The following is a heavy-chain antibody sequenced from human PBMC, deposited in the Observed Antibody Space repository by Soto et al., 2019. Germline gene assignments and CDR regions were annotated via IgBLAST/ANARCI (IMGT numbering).Heavy chain of an antibody. J-gene: IGHJ5*02. CDR3: ARDLLEWQSTAIFDP. V-gene: IGHV1-69*06. CDR1: GYTSTSYG. D-gene: IGHD3-3*01. CDR2: IIPIFGTA. Sequence: GASVKVSCKASGYTSTSYGISWVRQAPGQGLEWMGGIIPIFGTANYAQKFQGRVTITADKSTSTAYMELSSLRSEDTAVYYCARDLLEWQSTAIFDPWGQGTLVTVSS.